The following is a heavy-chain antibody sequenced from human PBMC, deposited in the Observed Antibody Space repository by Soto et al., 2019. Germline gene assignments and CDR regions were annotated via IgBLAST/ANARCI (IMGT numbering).Heavy chain of an antibody. CDR2: IKSQASGGTI. CDR3: THLLSLAHPYSYL. D-gene: IGHD2-21*01. J-gene: IGHJ4*02. Sequence: GGAQRLSCAASGITYIYAWMDWVRQTPRKRLEWVGRIKSQASGGTIDYAAPVKGRFTISRDDSKNTVYLQMDSLKTEDTAVYYCTHLLSLAHPYSYLWGQGTQVTVSS. V-gene: IGHV3-15*07. CDR1: GITYIYAW.